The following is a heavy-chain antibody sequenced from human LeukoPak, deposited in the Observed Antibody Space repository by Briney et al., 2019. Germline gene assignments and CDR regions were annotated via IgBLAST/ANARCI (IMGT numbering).Heavy chain of an antibody. CDR3: ASLIAAAGRDY. V-gene: IGHV3-7*01. Sequence: GGSLRLSCAASGFTFSSYWMSWVRQAPGKGLEWVANIKQDGSENYYVDSVKGRFTISRDNAKNSLYLQMNSLRAEDTAVYYCASLIAAAGRDYWGQGTLVTVSS. CDR2: IKQDGSEN. CDR1: GFTFSSYW. D-gene: IGHD6-13*01. J-gene: IGHJ4*02.